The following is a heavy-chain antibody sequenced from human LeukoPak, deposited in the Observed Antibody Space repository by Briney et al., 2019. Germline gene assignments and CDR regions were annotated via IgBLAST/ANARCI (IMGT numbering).Heavy chain of an antibody. CDR1: GYTFTSYG. D-gene: IGHD4-11*01. CDR2: ISPYNGNT. Sequence: GASVKVSCKASGYTFTSYGISWVRQAPGQGLEWMGWISPYNGNTNYAQNLQGRVTMTTDTATSTAYMELRSLRSNDTAVYYCARGSVSTRPFDYWGQGTLVTVSS. CDR3: ARGSVSTRPFDY. J-gene: IGHJ4*02. V-gene: IGHV1-18*01.